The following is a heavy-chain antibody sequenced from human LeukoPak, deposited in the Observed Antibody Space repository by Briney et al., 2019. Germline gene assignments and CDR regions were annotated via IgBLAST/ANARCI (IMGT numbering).Heavy chain of an antibody. Sequence: PGGSLRLSCAASGFIFSDYVMGWVRLAPGKGLEWVSAISGSGGSTYYADSVKGRFTISRDNSKNTLYLQMNSLRAEDTAVYYCAKAPSVPDYYDSSGYFYFDYWGQGTLVTVSS. J-gene: IGHJ4*02. CDR3: AKAPSVPDYYDSSGYFYFDY. V-gene: IGHV3-23*01. CDR1: GFIFSDYV. CDR2: ISGSGGST. D-gene: IGHD3-22*01.